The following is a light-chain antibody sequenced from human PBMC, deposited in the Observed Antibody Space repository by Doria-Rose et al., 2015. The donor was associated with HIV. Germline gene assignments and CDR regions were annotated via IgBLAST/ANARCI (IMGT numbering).Light chain of an antibody. CDR1: SSNIGAGYD. V-gene: IGLV1-40*01. CDR3: QSYDSSLSGYV. J-gene: IGLJ1*01. Sequence: QTVVTQEPSVSEAPGQRVTISCTGSSSNIGAGYDVHWYQQLPGTAPKLLIYGNIHRPSGVPDRISGSKSGTSASLAITGLQAEYEADYYCQSYDSSLSGYVSGTGTKVTVL. CDR2: GNI.